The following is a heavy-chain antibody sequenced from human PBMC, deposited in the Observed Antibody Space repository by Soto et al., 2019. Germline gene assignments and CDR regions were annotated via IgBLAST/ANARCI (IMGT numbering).Heavy chain of an antibody. J-gene: IGHJ4*02. CDR3: ARAPIRLCSGDNCYSGLDS. D-gene: IGHD2-15*01. CDR2: IIPIFNKV. CDR1: GGTFSSYA. Sequence: QVQLVQSGADVKKPGSSLKVSCKSSGGTFSSYAISWVRQAPGQGLEWLGGIIPIFNKVNYAQKSQGRVTLTADDSTSTAYMELSSLRSDDTAVYYCARAPIRLCSGDNCYSGLDSWGQGTLVIVSS. V-gene: IGHV1-69*12.